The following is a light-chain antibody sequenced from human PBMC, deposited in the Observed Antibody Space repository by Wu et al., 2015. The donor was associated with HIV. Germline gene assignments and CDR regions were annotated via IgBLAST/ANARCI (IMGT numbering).Light chain of an antibody. J-gene: IGKJ4*01. CDR1: QGINSTY. V-gene: IGKV3-20*01. CDR2: DTF. CDR3: QQYGSSPVT. Sequence: EIVLTQSPGTLSLSPGERATLSCRASQGINSTYLAWYQQKPGQAPRLLIYDTFSRATGVSDRFSGSGSGTDFTLTISRLEPEDFAVYYCQQYGSSPVTFGGGPRWRSN.